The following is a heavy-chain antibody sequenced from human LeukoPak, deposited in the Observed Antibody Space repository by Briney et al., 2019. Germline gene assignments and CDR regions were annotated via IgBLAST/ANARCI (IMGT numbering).Heavy chain of an antibody. V-gene: IGHV3-66*02. CDR2: IYSGGST. D-gene: IGHD3-3*01. J-gene: IGHJ3*02. CDR3: ARVAQEYYDFWSGYRDAFDI. CDR1: GFTVSSNY. Sequence: GGSLRLSCAASGFTVSSNYMSWVRQAPGKGLEWVSVIYSGGSTYYADSVKGRFTFSRDNSKNMLYLQMNSLRAEDTAVYYCARVAQEYYDFWSGYRDAFDIWGQGTMVTVSS.